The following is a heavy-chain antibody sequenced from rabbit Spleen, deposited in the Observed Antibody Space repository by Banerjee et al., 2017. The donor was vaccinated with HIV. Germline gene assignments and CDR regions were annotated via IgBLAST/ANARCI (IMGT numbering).Heavy chain of an antibody. Sequence: QEQLVESGGDLVKPGASLTLTCKASGFSFSFSYWICWVRQAPGKGLEWIACIYGGSSDSTYYASWAKGRFTISKTSSTTVTLQMTSLTAADTATYFCARGIVYGFAGDTYPPYGMDLWGPGTLVTVS. CDR3: ARGIVYGFAGDTYPPYGMDL. V-gene: IGHV1S45*01. CDR1: GFSFSFSYW. J-gene: IGHJ6*01. CDR2: IYGGSSDST. D-gene: IGHD6-1*01.